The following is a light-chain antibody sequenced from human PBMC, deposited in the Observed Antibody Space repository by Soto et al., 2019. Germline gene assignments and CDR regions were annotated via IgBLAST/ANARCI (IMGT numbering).Light chain of an antibody. Sequence: EIVLTQCPGTLSLSPGESATLLCRASQFISSRNLAWYQQRPGQAPRLFIYGASTRATGIPDRFSGSGSGTDFTLTITPLEPEDFAVYFCQQYGSSPITFGQGTRLEI. CDR1: QFISSRN. V-gene: IGKV3-20*01. CDR2: GAS. J-gene: IGKJ5*01. CDR3: QQYGSSPIT.